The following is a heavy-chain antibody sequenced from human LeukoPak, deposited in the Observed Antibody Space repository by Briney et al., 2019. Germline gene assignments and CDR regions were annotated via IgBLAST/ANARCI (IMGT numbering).Heavy chain of an antibody. J-gene: IGHJ4*02. D-gene: IGHD3-22*01. CDR1: GYTFTSYG. CDR2: ISAYNGNT. CDR3: ARACFYDSAYYVPLGFDY. V-gene: IGHV1-18*01. Sequence: ASVKVSCKASGYTFTSYGISWVRQAPGQGLEWMGWISAYNGNTNYAQKLQGRVTMTRDTSTSTVYMELSSLRSEDTAVYYCARACFYDSAYYVPLGFDYWGQGTLVTVSS.